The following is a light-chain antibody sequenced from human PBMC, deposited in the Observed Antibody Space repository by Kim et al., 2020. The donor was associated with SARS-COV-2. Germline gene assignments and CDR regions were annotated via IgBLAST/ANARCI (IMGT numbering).Light chain of an antibody. CDR3: EQRRSWPLT. V-gene: IGKV3-11*01. Sequence: LSRGERATPSCRGSQGVGNFLAWQQQTPGQAPRLLICDASNGASGTPARFSGSGSGTDFTLTISSLEPEDFAVYYCEQRRSWPLTFGGGTKVDIK. CDR2: DAS. J-gene: IGKJ4*01. CDR1: QGVGNF.